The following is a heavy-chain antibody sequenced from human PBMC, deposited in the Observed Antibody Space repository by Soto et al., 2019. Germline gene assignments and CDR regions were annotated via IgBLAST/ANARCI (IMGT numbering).Heavy chain of an antibody. V-gene: IGHV1-69*13. CDR2: IIPIFGTA. CDR1: GGTFSSYA. D-gene: IGHD3-10*01. CDR3: ARGPDLGLDYYDSGSYFWFDP. J-gene: IGHJ5*02. Sequence: SVKVSCKASGGTFSSYAISWVRQAPGQGLEWMGGIIPIFGTANYAQKFQGRVTITADESTSTAYMELSSLRSEDTAVYYCARGPDLGLDYYDSGSYFWFDPWGQGTLVTVSS.